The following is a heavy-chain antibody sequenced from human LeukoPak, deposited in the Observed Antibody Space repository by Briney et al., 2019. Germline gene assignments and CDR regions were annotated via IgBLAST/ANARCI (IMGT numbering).Heavy chain of an antibody. V-gene: IGHV4-39*01. Sequence: SETLSLTCTVSGGSINNGGYYWGRIRQPPGEGPGWIGSLYYNGATYYNPTLRSRVTMSVDTSKNQFSLKLTSVTAADTAVYYCASLRSSGSGSFPTDWGQGILVTVSS. CDR2: LYYNGAT. CDR3: ASLRSSGSGSFPTD. CDR1: GGSINNGGYY. D-gene: IGHD3-10*01. J-gene: IGHJ4*02.